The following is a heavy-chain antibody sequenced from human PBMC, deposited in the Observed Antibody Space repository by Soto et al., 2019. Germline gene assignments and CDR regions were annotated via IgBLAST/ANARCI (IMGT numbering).Heavy chain of an antibody. CDR1: GDSVSANSAA. Sequence: SQTLSLTRASSGDSVSANSAAWNWIRQSPSRGLEWLGRTYYRPMWYNDYAVSVKSRITVTPDTSKNQFSLHLNSVTPEDTAVYYCAREFPYYLSSDSYLDYWGQGAVVTLSA. V-gene: IGHV6-1*01. D-gene: IGHD3-16*01. CDR3: AREFPYYLSSDSYLDY. J-gene: IGHJ4*02. CDR2: TYYRPMWYN.